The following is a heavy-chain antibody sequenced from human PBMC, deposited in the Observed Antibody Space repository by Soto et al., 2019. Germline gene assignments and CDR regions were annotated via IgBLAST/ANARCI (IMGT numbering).Heavy chain of an antibody. J-gene: IGHJ6*02. CDR2: IYYSGST. Sequence: SETLSLTCTVSGGSVSSGSYYWSWIRQPPGKGLEWIGDIYYSGSTNYNPSLKIRVTISVDTSKNEFSLKLSSVTASDTTVYYCARGLLLWFGELIYYYYGMDVWGQGTTVTVSS. CDR1: GGSVSSGSYY. V-gene: IGHV4-61*01. CDR3: ARGLLLWFGELIYYYYGMDV. D-gene: IGHD3-10*01.